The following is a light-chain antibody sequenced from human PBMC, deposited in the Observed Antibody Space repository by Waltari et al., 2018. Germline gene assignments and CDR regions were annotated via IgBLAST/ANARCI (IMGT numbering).Light chain of an antibody. J-gene: IGLJ2*01. CDR1: SSEVGGYNY. CDR2: DVS. CDR3: CSYAGSYTWV. Sequence: QSALTQPRSVSGSPGQSVTISCPGTSSEVGGYNYVSWYQQHPGKAPKRLIYDVSKRPSGVPDRFSGSKSGNTASLTISGLQAEDEADYYCCSYAGSYTWVFGGGTKLTVL. V-gene: IGLV2-11*01.